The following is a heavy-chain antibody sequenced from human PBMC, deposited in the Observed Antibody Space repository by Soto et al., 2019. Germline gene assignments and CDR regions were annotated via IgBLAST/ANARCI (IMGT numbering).Heavy chain of an antibody. CDR2: IYPGDSDT. CDR1: GYNFANYW. D-gene: IGHD3-22*01. Sequence: GESLKISCKGSGYNFANYWIAWVRQMPGKGLDWLGIIYPGDSDTRYSPSFEGQVTISADKPISTAYLQWSSLKASDTALYYCARLSYYDSSPFDYWGPGTLVTVSS. J-gene: IGHJ4*02. V-gene: IGHV5-51*01. CDR3: ARLSYYDSSPFDY.